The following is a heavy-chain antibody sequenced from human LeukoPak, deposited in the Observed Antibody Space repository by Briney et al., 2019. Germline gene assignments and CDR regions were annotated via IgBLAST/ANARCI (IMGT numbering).Heavy chain of an antibody. V-gene: IGHV3-23*01. D-gene: IGHD2-2*02. Sequence: PGGSLRLSCAASGFTFSNYAMRWVRQAPGKGLEWVSTISGSGSATYNAGSVKGRFTTSRDNPNNTLSLQMNSLRAEDTALYYWAKTEGAAAIRAGSDDCGQGTLVSAAS. J-gene: IGHJ4*01. CDR3: AKTEGAAAIRAGSDD. CDR2: ISGSGSAT. CDR1: GFTFSNYA.